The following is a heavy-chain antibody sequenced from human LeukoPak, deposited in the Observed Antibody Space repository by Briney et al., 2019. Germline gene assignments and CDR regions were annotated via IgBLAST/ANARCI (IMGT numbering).Heavy chain of an antibody. J-gene: IGHJ4*02. CDR1: GGSISSGGYY. D-gene: IGHD3-22*01. CDR2: IYYSGST. CDR3: ARDHYYDSRFDY. V-gene: IGHV4-30-4*08. Sequence: PSETLSLTCTVSGGSISSGGYYWSWIRQHPGKGLEWIGYIYYSGSTYYNPSLKSRVTISVDTSKNQFSLKLSSVTAADTAVYYCARDHYYDSRFDYWGQGTLVTVSS.